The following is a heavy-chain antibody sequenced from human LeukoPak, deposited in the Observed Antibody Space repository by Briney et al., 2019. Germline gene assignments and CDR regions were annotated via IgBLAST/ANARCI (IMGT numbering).Heavy chain of an antibody. D-gene: IGHD3-22*01. Sequence: SETLSLTCTVSGGSISSGGYYWSWIRQHPGKGLEWIGYIYYSGSTYYNPSLKSRVTISVDTSKNQFSLKLSSVTAADTAVYYCARPIFTMTSDDAFDIWGQGTMVTVSS. CDR3: ARPIFTMTSDDAFDI. CDR2: IYYSGST. V-gene: IGHV4-31*03. CDR1: GGSISSGGYY. J-gene: IGHJ3*02.